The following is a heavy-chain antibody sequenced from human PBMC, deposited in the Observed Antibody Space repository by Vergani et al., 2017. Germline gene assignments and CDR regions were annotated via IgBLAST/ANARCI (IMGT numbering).Heavy chain of an antibody. J-gene: IGHJ4*02. CDR3: VRDRYEGTSPYNGRLLGH. Sequence: QVQLVESGGGVVQPGRSLRLSCVISGFTVTNYAIFWFGQAQGKGLGWVSVIWHDGGNKHFADSVAGRFAISRDDSKKTVYLEMTNLRAEDTALYYCVRDRYEGTSPYNGRLLGHWGQGTRVTVSS. V-gene: IGHV3-33*01. CDR1: GFTVTNYA. CDR2: IWHDGGNK. D-gene: IGHD1-1*01.